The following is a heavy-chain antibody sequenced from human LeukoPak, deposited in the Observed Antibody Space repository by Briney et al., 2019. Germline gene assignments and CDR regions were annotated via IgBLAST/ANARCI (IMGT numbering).Heavy chain of an antibody. CDR3: ARLTIAAAGQFWFDP. CDR1: GGSISSYY. V-gene: IGHV4-59*08. D-gene: IGHD6-13*01. J-gene: IGHJ5*02. Sequence: SETLSLTCTVSGGSISSYYWSWIRQPPGKGLEWIGYIYYSGSTNYNPSLKSRVTISVDTSKNQFSLKLSSVTAADTAVYYCARLTIAAAGQFWFDPWGQGTLVTVS. CDR2: IYYSGST.